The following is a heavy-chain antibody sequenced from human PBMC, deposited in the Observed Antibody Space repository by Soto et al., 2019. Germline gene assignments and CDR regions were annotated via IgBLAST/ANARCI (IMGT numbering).Heavy chain of an antibody. V-gene: IGHV2-5*02. Sequence: QITLKESGPTLVKPTQTLTLTCIFSGFSFSADGVGVGWIRQPPGKALEWLALLYWDDDTRYRPSLKSRLTITKDSSKNTVVLTMTNMDPLDTATYYCAHAFGGTSWPNDAFDVWGQGTVVTVSS. J-gene: IGHJ3*01. CDR3: AHAFGGTSWPNDAFDV. D-gene: IGHD3-16*01. CDR1: GFSFSADGVG. CDR2: LYWDDDT.